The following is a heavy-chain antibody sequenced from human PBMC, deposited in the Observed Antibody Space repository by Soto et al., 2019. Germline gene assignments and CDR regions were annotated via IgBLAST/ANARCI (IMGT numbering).Heavy chain of an antibody. CDR3: VSIAVAGRYYYYYGMDV. CDR1: GGSISSSSYY. D-gene: IGHD6-19*01. J-gene: IGHJ6*02. V-gene: IGHV4-39*01. Sequence: SETLSLTCTVSGGSISSSSYYWGWIRQPPGKGLEWIGSIYYSGSTYYNPSLKCRVTISVDTSKNQFSLKLSSVTAADTAVYYCVSIAVAGRYYYYYGMDVWGQGTTVT. CDR2: IYYSGST.